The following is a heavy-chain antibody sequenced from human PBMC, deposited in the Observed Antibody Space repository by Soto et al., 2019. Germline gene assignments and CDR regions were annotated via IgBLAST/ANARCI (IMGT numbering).Heavy chain of an antibody. Sequence: GGSLRLSCAASGFTFSSYAMSWVRQAPGKGLEWVSAISGSGGSTYYADSVKGRFTISRDNSKNTLYLQMNGLRAEDTAVYYCAKDLRKTSVAKWFGELLDYYYYMDVWGKGTTVTVSS. CDR3: AKDLRKTSVAKWFGELLDYYYYMDV. D-gene: IGHD3-10*01. CDR1: GFTFSSYA. V-gene: IGHV3-23*01. CDR2: ISGSGGST. J-gene: IGHJ6*03.